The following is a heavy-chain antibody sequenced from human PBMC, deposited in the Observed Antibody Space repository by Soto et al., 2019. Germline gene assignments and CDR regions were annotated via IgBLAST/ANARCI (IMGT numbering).Heavy chain of an antibody. V-gene: IGHV4-61*01. CDR1: GGSVSSGSYY. J-gene: IGHJ4*02. D-gene: IGHD2-2*02. CDR3: ARGNTPVDY. CDR2: IYYSGST. Sequence: SETLSLTCTVSGGSVSSGSYYWSWIRQPPGKGLEWIGYIYYSGSTNYNPSLKSRVTISVDTSKNQFSLKLSSVTAADTAVYYCARGNTPVDYWGQGTLVTVSS.